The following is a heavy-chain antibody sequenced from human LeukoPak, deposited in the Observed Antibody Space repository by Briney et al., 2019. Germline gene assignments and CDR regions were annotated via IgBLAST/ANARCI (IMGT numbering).Heavy chain of an antibody. J-gene: IGHJ4*02. Sequence: GGSLRLSCAASGFTVSSNYMSWVRQAPGKGLEWVSVIYSGGSTYYADSVKGRFTISRDNSKNTLYLQMNSLRAEDTAVYYCTRDLGIAAAGTHDYWGQGTLVTVSS. CDR1: GFTVSSNY. V-gene: IGHV3-53*01. CDR3: TRDLGIAAAGTHDY. D-gene: IGHD6-13*01. CDR2: IYSGGST.